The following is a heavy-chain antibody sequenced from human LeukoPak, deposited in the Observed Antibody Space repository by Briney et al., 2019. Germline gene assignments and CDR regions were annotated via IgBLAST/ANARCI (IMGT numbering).Heavy chain of an antibody. V-gene: IGHV4-59*11. CDR2: IYYTGTT. J-gene: IGHJ4*02. CDR3: ARAYSSSSGRPFDY. Sequence: SETLSLTCSVSGGSISSHYWSWIRQPPGKELEWIGYIYYTGTTNYKPSLKSRVTISVDTSKNQSSLNLTSVTAADTAVYYCARAYSSSSGRPFDYWGQGTLVTVSS. D-gene: IGHD6-6*01. CDR1: GGSISSHY.